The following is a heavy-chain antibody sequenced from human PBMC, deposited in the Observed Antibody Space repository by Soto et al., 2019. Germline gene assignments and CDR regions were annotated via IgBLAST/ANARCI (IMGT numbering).Heavy chain of an antibody. V-gene: IGHV1-46*01. CDR2: INPSGGST. CDR3: ARSELTVSFDY. D-gene: IGHD1-26*01. J-gene: IGHJ4*02. CDR1: GYTFTSYY. Sequence: QVQLVQSGAEVKKPGASVKVSCKASGYTFTSYYMHWVRQAPGQGLEWMGIINPSGGSTSYAQKFQDRVTMTRDTSTSTGYMELSSLRSEDTAVYYCARSELTVSFDYWGQGTLVTVSS.